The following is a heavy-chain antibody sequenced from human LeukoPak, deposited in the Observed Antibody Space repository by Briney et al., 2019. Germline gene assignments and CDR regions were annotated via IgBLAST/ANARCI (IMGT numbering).Heavy chain of an antibody. CDR3: ARHSSSGWPLDAFDI. J-gene: IGHJ3*02. V-gene: IGHV1-18*01. CDR2: ISAYNGNT. Sequence: ASVKVSCKASGFTFTTYAFSWVRQAPGQGLEWMGWISAYNGNTNYAQKLQGRVSMTTDTSTITAYMELWSLRSEDTAVYYCARHSSSGWPLDAFDIWGQGTMVTVSS. CDR1: GFTFTTYA. D-gene: IGHD6-19*01.